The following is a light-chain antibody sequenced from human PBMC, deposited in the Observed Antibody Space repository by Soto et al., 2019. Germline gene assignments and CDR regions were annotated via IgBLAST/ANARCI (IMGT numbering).Light chain of an antibody. CDR1: SSAVGSYNL. CDR3: CSYADSSRIYV. CDR2: EGS. V-gene: IGLV2-23*01. J-gene: IGLJ1*01. Sequence: QSALTQPASVSGSPGQSITISCTGTSSAVGSYNLVSWYQQHPGKAPKLMIYEGSKRPSGISNRFSGSKSGNTASLTISGLQAEDEAEYYCCSYADSSRIYVFGSGTKLTVL.